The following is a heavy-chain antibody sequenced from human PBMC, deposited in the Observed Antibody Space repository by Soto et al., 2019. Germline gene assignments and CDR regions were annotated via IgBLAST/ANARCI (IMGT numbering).Heavy chain of an antibody. CDR3: ARVGGGYQLLHAFDI. CDR1: GFTFSSYS. CDR2: ISSSSSYI. Sequence: PGGSLRLSCAASGFTFSSYSMNWVRQAPGKGLEWVSSISSSSSYIYYADSVKGRFIISRDNAKNSLYLQMNSLRAEDTAVYYCARVGGGYQLLHAFDIWGHGTMVTVSS. J-gene: IGHJ3*02. V-gene: IGHV3-21*01. D-gene: IGHD2-2*01.